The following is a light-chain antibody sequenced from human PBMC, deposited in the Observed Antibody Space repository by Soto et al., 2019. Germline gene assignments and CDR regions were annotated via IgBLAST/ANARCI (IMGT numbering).Light chain of an antibody. CDR3: SSWDASLNGYV. Sequence: QSVLTQPPSASGTPGQRVTISCSGSSSNIGSKTVNWYQQLPGTVPKLLIYNSYQRPSGVPDRFSASKSGTSASLAISGLQSEGEADYYCSSWDASLNGYVFGTGTKLTVL. V-gene: IGLV1-44*01. CDR2: NSY. J-gene: IGLJ1*01. CDR1: SSNIGSKT.